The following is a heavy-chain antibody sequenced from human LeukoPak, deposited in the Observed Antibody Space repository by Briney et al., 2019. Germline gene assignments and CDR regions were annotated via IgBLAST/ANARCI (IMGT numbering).Heavy chain of an antibody. CDR3: ARGGGYSYGYVAFSI. CDR1: GFTVRSNY. J-gene: IGHJ3*02. Sequence: PGWSVPLSCAACGFTVRSNYMTWVRQAAGKGLAWVAGIYSGGTTNYVDSVKRRFTISRDNSRNTVYLQMNSRRVEDTAMYCCARGGGYSYGYVAFSIWGQGTMVTVSP. V-gene: IGHV3-66*01. CDR2: IYSGGTT. D-gene: IGHD5-18*01.